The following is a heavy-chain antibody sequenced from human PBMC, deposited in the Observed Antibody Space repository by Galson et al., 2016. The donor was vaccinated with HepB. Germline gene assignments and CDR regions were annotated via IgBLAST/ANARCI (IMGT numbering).Heavy chain of an antibody. V-gene: IGHV3-23*01. CDR1: GFTFSSYA. CDR2: ISYSGSA. J-gene: IGHJ4*02. Sequence: SLRLSCAVSGFTFSSYAMSWVRQAPGKGLEWVSDISYSGSANYADSVKGRFTISRDNSKNTLYLQMNSPRAEDTAVYLCVRGGYYQSAYFDYWGQGTLVTVSS. D-gene: IGHD3-3*01. CDR3: VRGGYYQSAYFDY.